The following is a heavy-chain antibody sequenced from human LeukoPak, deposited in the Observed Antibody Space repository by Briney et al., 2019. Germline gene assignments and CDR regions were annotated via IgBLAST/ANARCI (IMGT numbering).Heavy chain of an antibody. CDR1: GYTFTGYY. D-gene: IGHD6-13*01. CDR2: INPNSGAT. Sequence: ASAKVSCKASGYTFTGYYMHWVRQAPGQGLEWMGWINPNSGATHYSQKFQGRVTLTRDTSISTPYMELSSLRSDDTAIHYCARKTRAISAPDYWGQGTLVTVSS. CDR3: ARKTRAISAPDY. V-gene: IGHV1-2*02. J-gene: IGHJ4*02.